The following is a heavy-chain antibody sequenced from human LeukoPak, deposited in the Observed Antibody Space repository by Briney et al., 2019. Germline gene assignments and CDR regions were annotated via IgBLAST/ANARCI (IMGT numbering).Heavy chain of an antibody. Sequence: GGSLRLSCVASGFTFSSYDMHWVRQAPGKGLEWVAVLWYDGSNTYYADSVKGRFTISRDNSKNTLYLQMNSLRAEDTAVYYCAREKDRVFDYWGQGTLVTVSS. CDR2: LWYDGSNT. CDR3: AREKDRVFDY. CDR1: GFTFSSYD. V-gene: IGHV3-33*01. D-gene: IGHD1-14*01. J-gene: IGHJ4*02.